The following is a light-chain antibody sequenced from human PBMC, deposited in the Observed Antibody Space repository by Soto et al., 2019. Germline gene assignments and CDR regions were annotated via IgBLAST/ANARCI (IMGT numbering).Light chain of an antibody. CDR2: GAS. CDR3: QQYGSSHWT. V-gene: IGKV3-20*01. J-gene: IGKJ1*01. CDR1: QSVSSSY. Sequence: EIVLTQSPGTLSLSPGERATLSCRASQSVSSSYLAWYQQKPGQAPRLLIYGASSRATGIPARFSGSGSGTDFTLTISRLEPEDFAVYYCQQYGSSHWTFGQGTKVEIK.